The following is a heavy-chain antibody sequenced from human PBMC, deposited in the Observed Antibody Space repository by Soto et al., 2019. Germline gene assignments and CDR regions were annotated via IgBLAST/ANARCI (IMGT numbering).Heavy chain of an antibody. J-gene: IGHJ4*02. CDR2: TIPMVATA. D-gene: IGHD6-19*01. CDR3: ARGLFGQQWLVGFDT. CDR1: GGSFSNYI. V-gene: IGHV1-69*01. Sequence: QVHLVQSGAEVKKPGSSVKVSCKASGGSFSNYIFAWVRQAPGQGLEWMGGTIPMVATAQYAQKLQGRVTITADESTSTVYMDLTSLTSEDTAVYYCARGLFGQQWLVGFDTWGQGTLVTVSS.